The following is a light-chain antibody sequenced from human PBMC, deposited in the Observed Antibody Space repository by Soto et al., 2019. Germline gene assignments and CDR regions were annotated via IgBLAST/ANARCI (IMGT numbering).Light chain of an antibody. CDR3: QQYSDSSGA. V-gene: IGKV1-5*03. Sequence: DIQMTQSPSTPSARGGDRVRITCRASQTINNLMAWYQQKPGQAPKLLIYKASNLETGVPSRFSGSGSGTEFTLTISSLQPDDFATYYCQQYSDSSGAFGQGTKV. CDR1: QTINNL. CDR2: KAS. J-gene: IGKJ1*01.